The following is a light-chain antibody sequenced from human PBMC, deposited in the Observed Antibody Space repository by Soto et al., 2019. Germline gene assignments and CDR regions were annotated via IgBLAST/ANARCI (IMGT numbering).Light chain of an antibody. CDR2: EVS. Sequence: VLTQPASVSGSPGQSITISCTGTSSDVGGYNYVSWYQQHPGKAPKLMIYEVSNRPSGVSNRFSGSKSGNTASLTISGLQAEDEADYYCSSYTSSSTYVFGTGTKGTVL. V-gene: IGLV2-14*01. J-gene: IGLJ1*01. CDR3: SSYTSSSTYV. CDR1: SSDVGGYNY.